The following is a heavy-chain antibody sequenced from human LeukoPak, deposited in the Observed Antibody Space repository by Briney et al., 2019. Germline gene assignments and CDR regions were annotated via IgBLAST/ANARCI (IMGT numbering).Heavy chain of an antibody. J-gene: IGHJ5*02. D-gene: IGHD3-10*01. CDR2: INHSGST. CDR1: GGSFSGYY. CDR3: ARVLPPYPYYGSGSYCWFDP. Sequence: SETLSLTCAVYGGSFSGYYWGWIRQPPGKGLEWIGEINHSGSTNYNPSLKSRVTISIDTSKNQFSLKLSSVTAADTAVYYCARVLPPYPYYGSGSYCWFDPWGQGTLVTVSS. V-gene: IGHV4-34*01.